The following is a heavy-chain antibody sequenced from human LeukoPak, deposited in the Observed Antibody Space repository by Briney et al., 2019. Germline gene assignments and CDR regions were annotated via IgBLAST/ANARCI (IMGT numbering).Heavy chain of an antibody. CDR3: ARNFGGGDSSGPYY. Sequence: GGSLRLSCAASGFTFSSYSMNWVRQAPGKGLEWVSSISSSSNYIYYADSVKGRFTISRDNAKNSLYLQVNSLRAEDTALYYCARNFGGGDSSGPYYWGQGTLVTVSS. V-gene: IGHV3-21*04. CDR2: ISSSSNYI. CDR1: GFTFSSYS. D-gene: IGHD3-22*01. J-gene: IGHJ4*02.